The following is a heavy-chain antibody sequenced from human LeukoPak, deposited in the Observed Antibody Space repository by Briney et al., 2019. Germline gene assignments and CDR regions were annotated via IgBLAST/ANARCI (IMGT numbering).Heavy chain of an antibody. CDR2: IYYSGST. CDR3: ARLGENPFFNY. V-gene: IGHV4-39*01. D-gene: IGHD2-21*01. CDR1: GDSISSSTYY. Sequence: SETLSLTCTVSGDSISSSTYYWGWIRQPPGKGLEWSGSIYYSGSTYYNPSLKSRVTISVDTSKTQFSLKLSSVTAADTAVYYCARLGENPFFNYWGQGTLVTVSS. J-gene: IGHJ4*02.